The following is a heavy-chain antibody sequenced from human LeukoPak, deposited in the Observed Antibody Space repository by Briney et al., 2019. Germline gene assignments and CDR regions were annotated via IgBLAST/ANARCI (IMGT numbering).Heavy chain of an antibody. D-gene: IGHD6-19*01. J-gene: IGHJ3*02. CDR2: ISYDGSNK. V-gene: IGHV3-30-3*01. CDR1: GFTFSSYA. CDR3: ARESRIAVAGKGPDAFDI. Sequence: GRSLRLSCAASGFTFSSYAMHWVRQAPGKGLEWVAVISYDGSNKYYADSVKGRFTISRDNSKNTLYLQMNSLRAEDTAVYYCARESRIAVAGKGPDAFDIWGQGTMVTVSS.